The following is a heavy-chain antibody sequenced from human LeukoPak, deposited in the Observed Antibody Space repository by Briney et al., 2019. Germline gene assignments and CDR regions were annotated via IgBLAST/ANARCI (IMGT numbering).Heavy chain of an antibody. Sequence: GGSLRLSCAASGFTFSIYAMHWVRQAPGKGLEWVAVISYDGSNKYYADSVKGRFTISRDNSKNTLYLQMNSLRAEDTAVYYCARARWELLDAFDIWGQGTMVTVSS. V-gene: IGHV3-30-3*01. J-gene: IGHJ3*02. D-gene: IGHD1-26*01. CDR2: ISYDGSNK. CDR1: GFTFSIYA. CDR3: ARARWELLDAFDI.